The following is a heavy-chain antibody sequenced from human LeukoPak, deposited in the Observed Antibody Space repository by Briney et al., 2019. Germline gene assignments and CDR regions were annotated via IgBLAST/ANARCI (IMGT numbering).Heavy chain of an antibody. CDR1: GFTFSSYE. CDR3: ARVQYAFDI. V-gene: IGHV3-48*03. D-gene: IGHD4-11*01. CDR2: ISSSGSTI. Sequence: GGSLRLSCAASGFTFSSYEMNWVRQGPGKGLEWVSYISSSGSTIYYADSVKGRFTISRDNAKNSLYLQMNSLRAEDTAVYYCARVQYAFDIWGQGTMVTVSS. J-gene: IGHJ3*02.